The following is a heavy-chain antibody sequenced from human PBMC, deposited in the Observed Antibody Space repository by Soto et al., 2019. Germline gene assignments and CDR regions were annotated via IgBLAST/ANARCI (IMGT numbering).Heavy chain of an antibody. D-gene: IGHD3-10*01. Sequence: SLRLSCAASGFTFSSYAMSWVRQAPGKGLEWVSAISGSGGSTYYADSVKGRFTISRDNSKNALYLQMNSLRAEDTAVYYCAKVDGWFGEFDYWGQGTLVTVSS. V-gene: IGHV3-23*01. CDR1: GFTFSSYA. CDR2: ISGSGGST. CDR3: AKVDGWFGEFDY. J-gene: IGHJ4*02.